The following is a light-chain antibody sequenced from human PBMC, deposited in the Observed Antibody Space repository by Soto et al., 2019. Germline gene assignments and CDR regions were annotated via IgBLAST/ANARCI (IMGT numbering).Light chain of an antibody. Sequence: QSVLTQPPSASGTPGQRVTISCSGSSSNIGSNTVNWYQQLPGTAPKLLIYSNNQRPSGVPDRFSGSKSGTSASLDISGLKSEDEDDYYCAAWDDSLNGYVFGTGTKLTVL. V-gene: IGLV1-44*01. J-gene: IGLJ1*01. CDR1: SSNIGSNT. CDR2: SNN. CDR3: AAWDDSLNGYV.